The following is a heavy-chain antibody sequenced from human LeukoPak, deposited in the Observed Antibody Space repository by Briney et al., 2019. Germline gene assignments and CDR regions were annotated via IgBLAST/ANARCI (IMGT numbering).Heavy chain of an antibody. CDR2: IYYSGST. CDR3: ARGEWLVRYFDL. CDR1: GGSISSYY. J-gene: IGHJ2*01. V-gene: IGHV4-59*01. Sequence: SETPSLTCTVSGGSISSYYWSWIRQPPGKGLEWIGYIYYSGSTNYNPSLKSRVTISVDTSKNQFSLKLSSVTAADTAVYYCARGEWLVRYFDLWGRGTLVTVSS. D-gene: IGHD6-19*01.